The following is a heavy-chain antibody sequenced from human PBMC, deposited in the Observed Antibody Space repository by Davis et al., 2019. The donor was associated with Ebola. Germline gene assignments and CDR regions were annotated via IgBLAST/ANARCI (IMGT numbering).Heavy chain of an antibody. CDR1: GYTFRLHA. J-gene: IGHJ4*01. CDR3: ARLPSGVGRALDY. V-gene: IGHV3-7*01. Sequence: LSLTCAASGYTFRLHAMTWVRQAPGKGLEWVAHINPDGTRKQYVDSVEGRFTISRDNAKNSLLLQLNSLRAEDTALYHCARLPSGVGRALDYWGHGTLVTVSS. CDR2: INPDGTRK. D-gene: IGHD5-12*01.